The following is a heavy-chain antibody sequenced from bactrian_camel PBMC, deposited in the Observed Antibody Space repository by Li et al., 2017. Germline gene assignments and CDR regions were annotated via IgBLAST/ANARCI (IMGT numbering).Heavy chain of an antibody. CDR3: VRDVDSTDGIPDFGY. CDR2: VSNTGGTT. Sequence: QLVESGGVLVEPGKSLTLSCEASGFAFSRNWMHWVRQAPGKGLEWVSTVSNTGGTTYYVDSVKGRFTIARDNNKETVYLQMNSLKPEDTAVYYCVRDVDSTDGIPDFGYWGQGTQVTVS. J-gene: IGHJ6*01. V-gene: IGHV3S25*01. CDR1: GFAFSRNW.